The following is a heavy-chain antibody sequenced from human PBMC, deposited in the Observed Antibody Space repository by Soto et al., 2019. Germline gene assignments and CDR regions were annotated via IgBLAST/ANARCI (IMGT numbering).Heavy chain of an antibody. CDR3: APGYCSGGSCDDAFDI. Sequence: ITLKESGPTLVKPTQPLTLTCTFSGFSLSTSGVGVGWIRQPTGKALECLALIYWDDDKRYSPSLKSRLTITKDTTKNQVVLTMTNMYTVDTATYYCAPGYCSGGSCDDAFDIWGQGTMVTFAS. CDR2: IYWDDDK. J-gene: IGHJ3*02. CDR1: GFSLSTSGVG. D-gene: IGHD2-15*01. V-gene: IGHV2-5*02.